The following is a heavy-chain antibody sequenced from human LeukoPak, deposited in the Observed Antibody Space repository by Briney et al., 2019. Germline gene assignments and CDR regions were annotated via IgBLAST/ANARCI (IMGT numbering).Heavy chain of an antibody. J-gene: IGHJ4*02. CDR3: ARWLGSSGWSLDY. Sequence: GGSLRLSCAASGFTFSRHWMNWVRQAPGKGLEWVANINQDGSERNYVDSVKGRFTISRDNAKNSQYLQMNSLRAEDTAVYYCARWLGSSGWSLDYWGQGTLVTVSS. CDR2: INQDGSER. V-gene: IGHV3-7*04. CDR1: GFTFSRHW. D-gene: IGHD6-19*01.